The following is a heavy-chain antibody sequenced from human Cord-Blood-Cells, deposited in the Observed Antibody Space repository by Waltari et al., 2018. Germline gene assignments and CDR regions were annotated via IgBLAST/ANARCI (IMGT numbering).Heavy chain of an antibody. CDR1: GGSFSGYY. CDR3: ARGLGYCSGGSCYYYYGMDV. CDR2: INHSGST. V-gene: IGHV4-34*01. Sequence: QVQLQQWGAGLLKPSETLSLTCAVYGGSFSGYYWSWIRQPPGKGLEWIGEINHSGSTNYNPSLKSRGTISVDTSKNQFSLKLSSVTAADTAVYYCARGLGYCSGGSCYYYYGMDVWGQGTTVTVSS. D-gene: IGHD2-15*01. J-gene: IGHJ6*02.